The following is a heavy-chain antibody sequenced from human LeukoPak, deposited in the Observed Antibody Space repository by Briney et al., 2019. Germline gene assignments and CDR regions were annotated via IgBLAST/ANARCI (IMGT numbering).Heavy chain of an antibody. Sequence: GGSLRLSCAASGFTFSSYSMNWVRQAPGKGLEWVPSISSSSSYIYYADSVKGRFTISRDNAKNSLYLQMNSLRAEDTAVYYCARGMFGYYYDSSGYPRFDYWGQGTLVTVSS. V-gene: IGHV3-21*01. J-gene: IGHJ4*02. CDR2: ISSSSSYI. CDR3: ARGMFGYYYDSSGYPRFDY. CDR1: GFTFSSYS. D-gene: IGHD3-22*01.